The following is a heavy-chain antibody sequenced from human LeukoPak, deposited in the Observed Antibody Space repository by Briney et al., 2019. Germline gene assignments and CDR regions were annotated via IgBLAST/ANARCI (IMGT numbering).Heavy chain of an antibody. CDR3: ARDRQSVDDYGDHGGYFDL. CDR2: IKQDGSEK. J-gene: IGHJ2*01. V-gene: IGHV3-7*01. Sequence: GGSLRLSCAASGFTFSSYWMSWVRQAPGKGLEWVANIKQDGSEKYYVDSVKGRFTISRDNAKNSLYLQMNSLRAEDTAVYYCARDRQSVDDYGDHGGYFDLWGRGTLVTVSS. D-gene: IGHD4-17*01. CDR1: GFTFSSYW.